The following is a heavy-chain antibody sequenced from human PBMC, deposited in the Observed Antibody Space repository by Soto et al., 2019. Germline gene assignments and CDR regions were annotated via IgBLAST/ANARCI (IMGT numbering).Heavy chain of an antibody. CDR3: GREYCRGGRCYSPDY. CDR2: TSTNNGDT. D-gene: IGHD2-15*01. Sequence: QVQLMQSGAEVKPPGASVKVSCKASGYTFTTFGISWVRQAPGQGLEWMGWTSTNNGDTYYAPRFQGRVTVTKDTSTRTAYMELRSLGSDDTAVYYCGREYCRGGRCYSPDYWGQGTLVTVSS. J-gene: IGHJ4*02. CDR1: GYTFTTFG. V-gene: IGHV1-18*01.